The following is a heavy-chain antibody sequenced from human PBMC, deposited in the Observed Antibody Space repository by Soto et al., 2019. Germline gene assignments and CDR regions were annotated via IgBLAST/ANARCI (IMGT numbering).Heavy chain of an antibody. V-gene: IGHV3-15*07. CDR3: TTSELSFGDRPPGV. D-gene: IGHD3-10*01. CDR1: GFTFSNAW. J-gene: IGHJ6*02. Sequence: GALRLSCAASGFTFSNAWMNWARQAPGKGLEWVGRIKSKNDGEIRDYAAPVKGRFTTSRDDSKNTVYLQMNSLKTEDTGVYYCTTSELSFGDRPPGVWGQGTTVTVSS. CDR2: IKSKNDGEIR.